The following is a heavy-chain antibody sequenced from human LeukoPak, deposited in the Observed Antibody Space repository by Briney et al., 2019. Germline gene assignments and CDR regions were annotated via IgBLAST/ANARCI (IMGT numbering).Heavy chain of an antibody. Sequence: ASVKVSCKASGYTFTNSYIHWVRQAPGQVLEWMGLINPDGGNTNYAQNFQGRVTLTRDTSTSTVYMELSSLRSEDTAIYYCSRIRDGYNDAYDIWGQGTVVTVPS. J-gene: IGHJ3*02. CDR2: INPDGGNT. V-gene: IGHV1-46*01. CDR3: SRIRDGYNDAYDI. D-gene: IGHD5-24*01. CDR1: GYTFTNSY.